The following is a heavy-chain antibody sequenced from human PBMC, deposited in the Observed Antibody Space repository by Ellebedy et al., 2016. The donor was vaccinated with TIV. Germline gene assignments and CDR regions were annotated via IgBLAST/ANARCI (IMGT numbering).Heavy chain of an antibody. D-gene: IGHD3-22*01. CDR1: GFTFSSYS. V-gene: IGHV3-23*01. J-gene: IGHJ4*02. CDR2: ISGSGGST. Sequence: GGSLRLXXAASGFTFSSYSMNWVRQAPGKGLEWVSAISGSGGSTYYADSVKGRFTISRDNSKNTLYLQMNSLRAEDTAVYYCAKDFRFDTSGPDYWGQGTLVTVSS. CDR3: AKDFRFDTSGPDY.